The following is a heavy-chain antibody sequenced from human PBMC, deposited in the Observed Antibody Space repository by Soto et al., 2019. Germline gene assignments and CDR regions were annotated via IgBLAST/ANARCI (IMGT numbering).Heavy chain of an antibody. CDR2: IYYSGST. Sequence: SETLSLTCTVSGGSVSSGSYYWSWIRQPPGKGLEWIGYIYYSGSTNYNPSLKSRVTISVDTSKNQFSLKLSSVTAADTAVYYCARLKLAFNYYDSSGYENDRINWFDPWGQGTRVTVSA. D-gene: IGHD3-22*01. J-gene: IGHJ5*02. CDR3: ARLKLAFNYYDSSGYENDRINWFDP. V-gene: IGHV4-61*01. CDR1: GGSVSSGSYY.